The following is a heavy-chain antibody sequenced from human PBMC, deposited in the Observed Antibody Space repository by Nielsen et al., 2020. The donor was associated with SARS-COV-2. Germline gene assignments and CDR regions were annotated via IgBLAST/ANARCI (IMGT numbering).Heavy chain of an antibody. D-gene: IGHD1-20*01. CDR1: GFTFSDYY. Sequence: GESLKISCAASGFTFSDYYMNWIRQAPGKGLEWVSYISSSSSYTNYADSVKGRFTISRDNAKNSLYLQMNSLRAEDTAVYYCARSITGTTTSFDYWGQGTLVTVSS. CDR3: ARSITGTTTSFDY. V-gene: IGHV3-11*03. CDR2: ISSSSSYT. J-gene: IGHJ4*02.